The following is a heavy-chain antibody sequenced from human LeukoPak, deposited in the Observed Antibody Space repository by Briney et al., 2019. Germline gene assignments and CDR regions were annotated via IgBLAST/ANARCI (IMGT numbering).Heavy chain of an antibody. J-gene: IGHJ6*02. CDR3: AREGGSGWYYPYYYYYYGMDV. CDR2: ISHSSSTI. CDR1: GFDFSSYS. V-gene: IGHV3-48*02. D-gene: IGHD6-19*01. Sequence: GGSLRLSCAASGFDFSSYSMNWVRQAPGKGLEWVSYISHSSSTIYYADSVKGRFTISRDNAKNSLYLQMNSLRDEDTAVYYCAREGGSGWYYPYYYYYYGMDVWGQGTTVTVSS.